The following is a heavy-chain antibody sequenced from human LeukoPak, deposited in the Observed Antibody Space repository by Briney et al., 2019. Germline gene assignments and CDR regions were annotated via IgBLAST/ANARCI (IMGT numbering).Heavy chain of an antibody. CDR3: ARSQARLSWFDP. CDR2: IYYSGST. V-gene: IGHV4-39*07. J-gene: IGHJ5*02. D-gene: IGHD6-19*01. Sequence: SETLSLTCTVSGGSLNTPNYYWGWIRQPPGKGLEWIGSIYYSGSTYYNPSLKSRVTISVDTSKNQFSLKLRSVTAADTAVYYCARSQARLSWFDPWGQGILVTVSS. CDR1: GGSLNTPNYY.